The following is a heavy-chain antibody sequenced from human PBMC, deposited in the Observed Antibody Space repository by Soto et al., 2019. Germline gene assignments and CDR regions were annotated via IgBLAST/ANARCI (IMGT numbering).Heavy chain of an antibody. Sequence: PWGSLRLSCAASGFTFSSNGIRFCRQSPVKWLEWVAVIWYDGNKKYYGDSVRGRFTISRDNSKNTLYLEMNSLRAEDTAVYYCVVDTSGLLDYWGQGTQVTVSS. CDR3: VVDTSGLLDY. J-gene: IGHJ4*02. CDR1: GFTFSSNG. V-gene: IGHV3-33*03. CDR2: IWYDGNKK. D-gene: IGHD3-22*01.